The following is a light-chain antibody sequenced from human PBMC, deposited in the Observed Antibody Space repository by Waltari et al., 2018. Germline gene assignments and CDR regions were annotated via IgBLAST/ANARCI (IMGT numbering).Light chain of an antibody. CDR3: QHYVRLPAT. CDR1: QSVRRS. J-gene: IGKJ1*01. V-gene: IGKV3-20*01. Sequence: EIVLTQSPDILSLSPGERATLSCRASQSVRRSLAWYQQKPGQAPRLLIYGASSRATGIPDRFSGGGSGTDFSLTISRLEPEDFAVYYCQHYVRLPATFGQGTKVEIK. CDR2: GAS.